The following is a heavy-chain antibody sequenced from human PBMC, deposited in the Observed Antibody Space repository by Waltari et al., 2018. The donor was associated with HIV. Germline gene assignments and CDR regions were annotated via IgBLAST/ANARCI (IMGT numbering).Heavy chain of an antibody. J-gene: IGHJ4*02. V-gene: IGHV3-21*01. Sequence: EEQLVESGGGLVKPGGSLRLSCEATGLPLSSCSMHWVGQAPGKGREGVSSISSGGRYIHYADSVKGRFTISRHNANNSLFLQMNSLRAEDTAVYYGATGGWSFYDVWGRGTLVIVSS. D-gene: IGHD6-19*01. CDR2: ISSGGRYI. CDR3: ATGGWSFYDV. CDR1: GLPLSSCS.